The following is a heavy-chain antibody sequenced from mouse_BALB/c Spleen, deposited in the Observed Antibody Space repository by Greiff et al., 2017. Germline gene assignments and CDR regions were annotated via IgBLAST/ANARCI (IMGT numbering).Heavy chain of an antibody. CDR2: ISYSGST. CDR1: GYSITSDYA. D-gene: IGHD2-1*01. J-gene: IGHJ3*01. V-gene: IGHV3-2*02. Sequence: EVKVEESGPGLVKPSQSLSLTCTVTGYSITSDYAWNWIRQFPGNKLEWMGYISYSGSTSYNPSLKSRISITRDTSKNQFFLQLNSVTTEDTATYYCARWSYYGNYWFAYWGQGTLVTVSA. CDR3: ARWSYYGNYWFAY.